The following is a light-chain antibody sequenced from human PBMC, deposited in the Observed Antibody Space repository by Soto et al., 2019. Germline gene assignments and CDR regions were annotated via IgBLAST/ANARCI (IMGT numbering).Light chain of an antibody. V-gene: IGKV1-5*01. J-gene: IGKJ1*01. CDR1: QSIRSW. Sequence: DIQMTQSPSTLSESVGDRVTITCRASQSIRSWLAWYQQKPGTAPKVLIYHASNLQSGVPSRFSGSGSGTEFTLTISSLQPDDFATYYCQQYNSYSFGQGTKVDIK. CDR2: HAS. CDR3: QQYNSYS.